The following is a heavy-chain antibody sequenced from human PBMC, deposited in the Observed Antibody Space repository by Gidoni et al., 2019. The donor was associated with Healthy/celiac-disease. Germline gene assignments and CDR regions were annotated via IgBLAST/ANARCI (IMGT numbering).Heavy chain of an antibody. CDR3: ASFSTVTIIWGEGMDV. CDR1: GLPFSSYA. J-gene: IGHJ6*02. Sequence: QVQLVESGGGVVQPGRSLRLSCSASGLPFSSYARHWVRQAPGKGLEWVAVISYDGSNKYYADSVKGRFTISRDNSKNTLYLQMNSLRAEDTAVYYCASFSTVTIIWGEGMDVWGQGTTVTVSS. D-gene: IGHD4-17*01. CDR2: ISYDGSNK. V-gene: IGHV3-30-3*01.